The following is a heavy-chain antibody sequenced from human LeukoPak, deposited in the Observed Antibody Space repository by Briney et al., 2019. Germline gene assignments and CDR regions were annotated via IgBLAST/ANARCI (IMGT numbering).Heavy chain of an antibody. V-gene: IGHV4-34*01. Sequence: PSETLSLTCAVYGGSFSGYYWSWIRQPPGKGLEWIGEINHSGSTNYNPSLKSRVTISVDTSKNQFSLKLSSVTAADTAVYYCARDAAAAGAERGLEYWGQGTLVTVSS. CDR3: ARDAAAAGAERGLEY. CDR2: INHSGST. CDR1: GGSFSGYY. D-gene: IGHD6-13*01. J-gene: IGHJ4*02.